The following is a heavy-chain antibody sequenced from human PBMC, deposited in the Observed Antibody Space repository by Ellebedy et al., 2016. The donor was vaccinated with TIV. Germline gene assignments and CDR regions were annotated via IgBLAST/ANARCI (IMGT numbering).Heavy chain of an antibody. CDR3: ARDEPGEGRFDP. V-gene: IGHV1-18*01. D-gene: IGHD3-16*01. J-gene: IGHJ5*02. CDR1: SYTFSTYG. Sequence: ASVKVSXXASSYTFSTYGISWVRQAPGQGLEWMGWISGHNGNTNYAQKFQGRVTMTTDTSMSTAYMELRSLRSDDTAVYYCARDEPGEGRFDPWGQGTLVTVSS. CDR2: ISGHNGNT.